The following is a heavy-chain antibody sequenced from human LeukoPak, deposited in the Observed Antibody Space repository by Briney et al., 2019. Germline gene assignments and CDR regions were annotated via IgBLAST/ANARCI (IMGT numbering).Heavy chain of an antibody. V-gene: IGHV3-33*06. CDR3: AKDPKEFYDFWSGSPFGY. D-gene: IGHD3-3*01. Sequence: QPGRSLRLSCAASGFTFSSYGMHWVRQAPGKGLERVAVIWYDGSNKYYADSVKGRFTISRDNSKNTLYLQMNSLRAEDTAVYYCAKDPKEFYDFWSGSPFGYWGQGTLVTVSS. J-gene: IGHJ4*02. CDR2: IWYDGSNK. CDR1: GFTFSSYG.